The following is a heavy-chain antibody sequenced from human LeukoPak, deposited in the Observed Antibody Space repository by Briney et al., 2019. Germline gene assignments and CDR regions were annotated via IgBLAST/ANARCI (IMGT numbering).Heavy chain of an antibody. J-gene: IGHJ4*02. D-gene: IGHD2-8*01. CDR3: ARDSPFGVY. Sequence: PGGSLRLSCAASGFIFSNSGMHWVRQAPGKGLEWVAVIWYDGSNKYYADSVKGRFTISRDNSKNTLYPQMNSLRAEDTAVYYCARDSPFGVYWGQGTLVTVSS. CDR2: IWYDGSNK. CDR1: GFIFSNSG. V-gene: IGHV3-33*01.